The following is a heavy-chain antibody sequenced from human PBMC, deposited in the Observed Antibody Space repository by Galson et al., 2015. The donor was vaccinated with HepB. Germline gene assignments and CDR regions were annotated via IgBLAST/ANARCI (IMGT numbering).Heavy chain of an antibody. Sequence: SVKVSCKASGYTFTSYGISWVRQAPGQGLEWMGWISAYNGNTNYAQKLQGRVTMTTDTSTSTAYMELRSLRSDDTAVYYCAREGAMVQAENYYYYYMDVWGKGTTVTVSS. CDR2: ISAYNGNT. J-gene: IGHJ6*03. CDR1: GYTFTSYG. V-gene: IGHV1-18*01. CDR3: AREGAMVQAENYYYYYMDV. D-gene: IGHD3-10*01.